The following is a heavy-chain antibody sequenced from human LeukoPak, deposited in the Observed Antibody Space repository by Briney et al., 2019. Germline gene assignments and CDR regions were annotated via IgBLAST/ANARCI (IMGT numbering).Heavy chain of an antibody. D-gene: IGHD2/OR15-2a*01. V-gene: IGHV3-23*01. J-gene: IGHJ3*01. CDR1: GFTFSSYG. Sequence: GGSLRLSCAASGFTFSSYGMHWVRQAPGKGLEWVSTIGGGPVYYADSVKGRFTISRDDSKNTLFLQMKSLRAEDTAIYYCAKDSFSHNGVYDALDLWGQGTMVTVSS. CDR3: AKDSFSHNGVYDALDL. CDR2: IGGGPV.